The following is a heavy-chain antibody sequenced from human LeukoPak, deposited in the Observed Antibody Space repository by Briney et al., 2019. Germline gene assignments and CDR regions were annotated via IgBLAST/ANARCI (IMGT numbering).Heavy chain of an antibody. V-gene: IGHV4-59*01. CDR1: GGSISSYY. D-gene: IGHD2-15*01. CDR3: ARDHRYCSGGSCHHQDHAFDI. CDR2: IYYSGST. Sequence: SETLSLTCTVSGGSISSYYWSWIRQPPGKGLEWIGYIYYSGSTNYNPSLKSRVTISVDTSKNQFSQKLSSVTAADTAVYYCARDHRYCSGGSCHHQDHAFDIWGQGTMVTVSS. J-gene: IGHJ3*02.